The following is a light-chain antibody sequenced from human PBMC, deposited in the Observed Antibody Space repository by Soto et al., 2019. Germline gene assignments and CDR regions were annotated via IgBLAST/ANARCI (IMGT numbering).Light chain of an antibody. J-gene: IGKJ4*01. CDR2: AAS. Sequence: DIQMTQSPSSLSASVGDRVTITCRASQSISSYLNWYQQKPGKAPKLLIYAASSLQSGVPSRFSGSGSWTDFTLTILSLQPADFATYYCPQSYITPLTFGVGTKVEIK. CDR1: QSISSY. V-gene: IGKV1-39*01. CDR3: PQSYITPLT.